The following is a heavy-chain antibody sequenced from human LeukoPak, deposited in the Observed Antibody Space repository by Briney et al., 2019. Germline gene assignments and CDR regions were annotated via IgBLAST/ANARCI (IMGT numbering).Heavy chain of an antibody. J-gene: IGHJ4*02. Sequence: PGESLKISCKASGYXFTSYFIGWVRQMPGKGLEWMGIIYPGDSYTRYSPSFQGQVTISVDKSISTAYLQWSSLKASDTAMYYCARPIAAAGTDLGYWGQGTLVTVSS. V-gene: IGHV5-51*01. D-gene: IGHD6-13*01. CDR2: IYPGDSYT. CDR1: GYXFTSYF. CDR3: ARPIAAAGTDLGY.